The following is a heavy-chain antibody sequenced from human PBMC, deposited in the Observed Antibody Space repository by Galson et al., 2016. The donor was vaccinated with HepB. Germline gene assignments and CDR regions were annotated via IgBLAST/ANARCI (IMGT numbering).Heavy chain of an antibody. J-gene: IGHJ4*02. V-gene: IGHV3-48*03. D-gene: IGHD3-22*01. CDR2: ISISGSTV. CDR3: AREADFYDSTGYFPPFAY. CDR1: N. Sequence: NMNWVRQAPGKGLEWLADISISGSTVYYADSVKGRFTISRDNDKNSVYLQMDSLRDEDTAVYYCAREADFYDSTGYFPPFAYWGQGILVTVSS.